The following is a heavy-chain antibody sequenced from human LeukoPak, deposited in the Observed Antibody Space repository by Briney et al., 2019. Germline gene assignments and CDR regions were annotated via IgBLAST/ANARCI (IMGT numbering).Heavy chain of an antibody. CDR1: GFTFSNAW. CDR2: IKSKTDGGTT. D-gene: IGHD3-10*01. Sequence: PGGSLSLSCAASGFTFSNAWMSWVRQAPGKGLEWVGRIKSKTDGGTTDYAAPVKGRFTILRDDSKNTLYLQMNSLKTEDTAVYYCAKLLPTLVRGGDYFDYWGQGTLVTVSS. CDR3: AKLLPTLVRGGDYFDY. V-gene: IGHV3-15*01. J-gene: IGHJ4*02.